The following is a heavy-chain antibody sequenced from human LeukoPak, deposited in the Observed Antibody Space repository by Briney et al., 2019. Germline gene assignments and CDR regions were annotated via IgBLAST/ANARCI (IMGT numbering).Heavy chain of an antibody. V-gene: IGHV4-39*07. CDR2: IYYSGST. Sequence: SETLSLTCTVSGGSISSSSYYWGWIRQPPGKGLEWIGSIYYSGSTYYNPSLKSRVTISVDTSKNQFSLKLSSVTAADTAVYYCARRDTALATDYFDYWGQGLLVTVSS. CDR3: ARRDTALATDYFDY. CDR1: GGSISSSSYY. D-gene: IGHD5-18*01. J-gene: IGHJ4*02.